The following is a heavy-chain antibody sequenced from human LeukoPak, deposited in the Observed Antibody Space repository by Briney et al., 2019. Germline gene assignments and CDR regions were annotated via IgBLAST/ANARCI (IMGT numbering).Heavy chain of an antibody. Sequence: GGSLRLSCAASGFTFSDYWMSWVRQAPGNGLEWVANIKGDGSEKDYVDSVKGRFTISRDNAKNSLFLQMNNLRDEDTAVYYCAKGLGGSSGWYYFDYWGQGALVTVSS. V-gene: IGHV3-7*04. D-gene: IGHD6-19*01. J-gene: IGHJ4*02. CDR1: GFTFSDYW. CDR3: AKGLGGSSGWYYFDY. CDR2: IKGDGSEK.